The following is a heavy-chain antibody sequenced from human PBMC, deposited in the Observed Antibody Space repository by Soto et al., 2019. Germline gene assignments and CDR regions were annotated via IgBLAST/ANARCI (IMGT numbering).Heavy chain of an antibody. V-gene: IGHV3-30*18. Sequence: VGSLRLSCAASGFTFRNFGMHWVRQAPGKGLEWVAVISYDGTNKYYADSVKGRFTISRDNSKNTLYLQINSLRAEDTAVYYCAKAVPPFVVVTASDYWGQGTLVTVSS. D-gene: IGHD2-21*02. CDR1: GFTFRNFG. CDR3: AKAVPPFVVVTASDY. CDR2: ISYDGTNK. J-gene: IGHJ4*02.